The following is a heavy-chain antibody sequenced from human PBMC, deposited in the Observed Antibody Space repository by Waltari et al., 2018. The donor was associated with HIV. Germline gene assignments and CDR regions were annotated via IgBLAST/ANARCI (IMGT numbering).Heavy chain of an antibody. J-gene: IGHJ3*02. CDR3: ASRARGSSSRERFDI. CDR2: INHSGST. V-gene: IGHV4-34*01. D-gene: IGHD6-13*01. Sequence: QVQLQQWGAGLLKPSETLSLTCAVYGGSFSGYYWSWIRQPPRQRLELSGEINHSGSTNYNPSLKSRVTISVDTSKNQFSLKLSSVTAADTAVYYCASRARGSSSRERFDIWGQGTMVTVSS. CDR1: GGSFSGYY.